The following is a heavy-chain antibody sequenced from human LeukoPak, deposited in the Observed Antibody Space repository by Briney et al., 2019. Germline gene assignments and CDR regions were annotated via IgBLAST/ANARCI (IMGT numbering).Heavy chain of an antibody. CDR1: GYTFTSYD. D-gene: IGHD1-20*01. CDR3: ARGGVTGTSSEFHY. J-gene: IGHJ4*02. Sequence: ASVKVSCKASGYTFTSYDINWVRQATGQGLEWMGWMNPNSGNTGYAQKFQGRVTITRNTAISTAYMELSSLRSEDTAVYYCARGGVTGTSSEFHYWGQGTLVTVSS. CDR2: MNPNSGNT. V-gene: IGHV1-8*03.